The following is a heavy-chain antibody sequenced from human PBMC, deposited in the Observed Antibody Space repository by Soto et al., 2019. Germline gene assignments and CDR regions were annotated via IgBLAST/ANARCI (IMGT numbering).Heavy chain of an antibody. J-gene: IGHJ6*04. CDR3: AGSTSSWGV. CDR1: GFTSSNYW. V-gene: IGHV3-7*01. D-gene: IGHD6-13*01. Sequence: EVQVVESGGGLVQPGGSLRLSCVASGFTSSNYWMNWVRQAPGKGLERVANIKQDGSEKNYVDSVKSRFTISRDNAKNSLYLQMNSLRAEDTAVYYCAGSTSSWGVWGKGTTVTVSS. CDR2: IKQDGSEK.